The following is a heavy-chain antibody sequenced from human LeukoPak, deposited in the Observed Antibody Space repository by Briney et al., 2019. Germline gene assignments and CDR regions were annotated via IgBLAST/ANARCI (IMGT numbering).Heavy chain of an antibody. Sequence: GESLKISCNSSGYIYTSYWIGWVRQMPGKGLEWMGIIYPGDSDTRYSPSFQGQVTISVDKSIYTAYLQWSSLKASDTAIYYCAGREGFSGSRNWFDPWGQGTLVTVSS. V-gene: IGHV5-51*01. CDR2: IYPGDSDT. CDR1: GYIYTSYW. D-gene: IGHD6-25*01. J-gene: IGHJ5*02. CDR3: AGREGFSGSRNWFDP.